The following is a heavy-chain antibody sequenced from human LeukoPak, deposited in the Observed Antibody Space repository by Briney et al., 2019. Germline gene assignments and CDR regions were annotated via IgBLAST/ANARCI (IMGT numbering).Heavy chain of an antibody. J-gene: IGHJ4*02. CDR1: GFTFSSYS. V-gene: IGHV3-21*01. Sequence: PGGSLRLSCAASGFTFSSYSMNWVRQAPGKGLEWVSSISSSSSYIYYADSVKGRFTISRDNAKNSLYLQMNSLRAEDTAVYYCARVGTRRDCSGGSCYYAYWGQGTLVTVSS. CDR2: ISSSSSYI. D-gene: IGHD2-15*01. CDR3: ARVGTRRDCSGGSCYYAY.